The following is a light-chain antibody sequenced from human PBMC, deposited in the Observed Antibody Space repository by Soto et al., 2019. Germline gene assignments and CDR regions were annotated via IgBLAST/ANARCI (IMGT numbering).Light chain of an antibody. CDR3: QQYGTSPIT. Sequence: NVLTQSPGTLSLSPGDRASVCCRSSQSVNNNYLVWYQQRPGLAPGLLIHGASSRAAGVPDRFTGSGSGTDFTLTISRLEPEDVAAYYCQQYGTSPITFGQGTRLEIK. V-gene: IGKV3-20*01. CDR2: GAS. J-gene: IGKJ5*01. CDR1: QSVNNNY.